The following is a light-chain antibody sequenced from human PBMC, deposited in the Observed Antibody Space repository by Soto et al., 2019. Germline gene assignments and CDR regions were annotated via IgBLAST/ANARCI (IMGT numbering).Light chain of an antibody. V-gene: IGLV2-14*01. Sequence: QSVLTQPASVSGSPGQSITISCTGTSSDVGGYDYVSWYQQHPGKAPKLMIYEVTNRPSGVSNRFSGSKSGNTASLTFSGLQPEDEADYYCSSYASSGAVVFGGGTKVTVL. J-gene: IGLJ3*02. CDR2: EVT. CDR3: SSYASSGAVV. CDR1: SSDVGGYDY.